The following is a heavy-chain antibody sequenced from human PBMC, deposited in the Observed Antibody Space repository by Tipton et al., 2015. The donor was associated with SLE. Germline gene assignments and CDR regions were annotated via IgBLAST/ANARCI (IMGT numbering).Heavy chain of an antibody. CDR2: ISAYNGNT. V-gene: IGHV1-18*01. CDR3: ARDMYGGSPLGYAYDI. J-gene: IGHJ3*02. Sequence: QLVQSGAEVKKPGASVKVSCKASGYTFTSYGIGWVRQAPGQGLEWMGWISAYNGNTKYAQKLQGRVTMNTETSTSTAYMELRSLRSDDTAVYYCARDMYGGSPLGYAYDIWGQGTMVTVSA. D-gene: IGHD1-26*01. CDR1: GYTFTSYG.